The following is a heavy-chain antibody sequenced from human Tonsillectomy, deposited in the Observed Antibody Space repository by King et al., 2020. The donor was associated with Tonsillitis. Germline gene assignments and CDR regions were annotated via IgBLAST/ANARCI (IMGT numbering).Heavy chain of an antibody. D-gene: IGHD3-10*01. CDR3: AKDKMVRGVIPHFDS. J-gene: IGHJ4*02. CDR1: GFTFDDYA. CDR2: ISWNSGSI. V-gene: IGHV3-9*01. Sequence: VQLVESGGGLVQPGRSLRLSCAASGFTFDDYAMHWVRQAPGKGLDVVSGISWNSGSIDYAVSVTGRLTLSRDNAKNSPYLQMSSLRADDTAFYYCAKDKMVRGVIPHFDSWGQGTLVTVSS.